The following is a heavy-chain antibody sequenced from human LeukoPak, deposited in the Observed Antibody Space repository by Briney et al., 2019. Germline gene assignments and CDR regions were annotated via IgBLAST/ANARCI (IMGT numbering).Heavy chain of an antibody. CDR2: IRSKAYTYAT. CDR3: TRHGSNSGSYPDY. Sequence: GGSLRLSCAASGFTFSSYEMNWVRQASGKGLEWVGRIRSKAYTYATAYAASVKGRFTISRDDSKNMAYLQMNSLKAEDTAVYYCTRHGSNSGSYPDYWGQGTLVTVSS. J-gene: IGHJ4*02. V-gene: IGHV3-73*01. CDR1: GFTFSSYE. D-gene: IGHD3-10*01.